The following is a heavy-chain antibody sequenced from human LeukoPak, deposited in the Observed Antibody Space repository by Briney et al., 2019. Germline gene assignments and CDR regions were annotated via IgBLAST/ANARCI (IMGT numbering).Heavy chain of an antibody. CDR1: GGSISSYY. Sequence: KPSETLSLTCTVSGGSISSYYWSWIRQRPGKGLEWIGYIYYSGSTNYNPSLKSRVTISVDTSKNQFSLKLSSVTAADTAVYYCARGAARLYYYYYYMDVWGKGTTVTVSS. D-gene: IGHD6-6*01. J-gene: IGHJ6*03. CDR2: IYYSGST. V-gene: IGHV4-59*01. CDR3: ARGAARLYYYYYYMDV.